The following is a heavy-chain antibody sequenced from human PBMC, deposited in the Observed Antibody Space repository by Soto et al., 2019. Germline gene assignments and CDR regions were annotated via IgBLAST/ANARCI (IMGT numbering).Heavy chain of an antibody. CDR2: ISYDGSNK. J-gene: IGHJ4*02. V-gene: IGHV3-30*18. CDR3: AKDQREGTVMAPVDY. CDR1: GFPFSSYG. D-gene: IGHD5-18*01. Sequence: WGSLRLSCAASGFPFSSYGMHLVRQAPGKGLEWVAVISYDGSNKYYADSVKGRFTISRDNSKNTLYLQMNSLRAEDTAVYYCAKDQREGTVMAPVDYWGQGHXVAVSS.